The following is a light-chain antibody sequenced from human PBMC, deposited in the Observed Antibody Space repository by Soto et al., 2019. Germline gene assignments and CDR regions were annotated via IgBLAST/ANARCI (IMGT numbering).Light chain of an antibody. CDR3: QQRSDWPVT. V-gene: IGKV3-11*01. CDR2: DAS. J-gene: IGKJ1*01. CDR1: QSVSSN. Sequence: EIDLTHSPASLSVSPWERPTIYFRASQSVSSNLAWHQQKPGQAPRILMYDASTRATGIPARFSGSGSGTDFTLTISSLEPEDFAVYYCQQRSDWPVTFGQGTKVDIK.